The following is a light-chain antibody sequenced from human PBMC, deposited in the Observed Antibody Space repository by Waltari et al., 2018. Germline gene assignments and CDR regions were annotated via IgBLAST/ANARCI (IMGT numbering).Light chain of an antibody. Sequence: QSVLTQPPSVSAAPGQRVTISCSGGSSNIGNNYVSWYRQFPGTAPKLLIYEDSERPSGIPGRFSGSKCGTSATRDITGLQAGDEADYYCGTWESSLSGAVFGGGTHLTVL. CDR1: SSNIGNNY. CDR3: GTWESSLSGAV. V-gene: IGLV1-51*02. J-gene: IGLJ7*01. CDR2: EDS.